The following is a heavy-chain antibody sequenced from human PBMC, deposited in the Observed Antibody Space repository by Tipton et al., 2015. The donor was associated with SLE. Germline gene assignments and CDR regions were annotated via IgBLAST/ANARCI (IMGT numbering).Heavy chain of an antibody. V-gene: IGHV4-61*09. J-gene: IGHJ5*02. CDR3: AGEEGDYNNYGWFDP. CDR1: GGSTSSGSYF. Sequence: TLSLTCTASGGSTSSGSYFWSWIRPPARKGLEWIGHLFPSGDTNYSPSLKSRVTISVDTPKNKFSLRLNSVTAADAAVSYCAGEEGDYNNYGWFDPWGQGTLVTVPS. D-gene: IGHD4-11*01. CDR2: LFPSGDT.